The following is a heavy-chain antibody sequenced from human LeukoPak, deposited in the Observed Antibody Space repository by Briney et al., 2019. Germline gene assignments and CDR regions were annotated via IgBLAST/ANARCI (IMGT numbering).Heavy chain of an antibody. J-gene: IGHJ4*02. D-gene: IGHD6-6*01. CDR2: IIPIFGTA. CDR3: AIVRGGGYSSSSFDY. Sequence: SVKVSCKASGGTFSSYAISWVRQAPGQGLEWMGGIIPIFGTANYAQKFQGRVTITADESTSTAYMELNSLRAEDTAVYYCAIVRGGGYSSSSFDYWGQGTLVTVSS. V-gene: IGHV1-69*01. CDR1: GGTFSSYA.